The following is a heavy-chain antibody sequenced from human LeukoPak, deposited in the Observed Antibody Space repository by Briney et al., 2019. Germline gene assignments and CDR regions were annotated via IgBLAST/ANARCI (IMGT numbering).Heavy chain of an antibody. Sequence: GASVKVSCKASGYTFTNYDMNWVRQAAGQGLEWMGWISAYNGNTNYAQKLQGRVTMTTDTSTSTAYMELRSLRSDDTAVYYCARDRGGATTTDYWGQGTLVTVSS. J-gene: IGHJ4*02. D-gene: IGHD1-26*01. CDR1: GYTFTNYD. CDR2: ISAYNGNT. V-gene: IGHV1-18*01. CDR3: ARDRGGATTTDY.